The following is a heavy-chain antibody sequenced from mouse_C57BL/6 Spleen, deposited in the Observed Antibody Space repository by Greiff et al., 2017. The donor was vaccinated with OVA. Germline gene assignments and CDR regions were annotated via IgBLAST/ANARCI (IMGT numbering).Heavy chain of an antibody. D-gene: IGHD1-1*01. Sequence: LVESGGGLVKPGGSLQLSCAASGFTFSDYGMHWVRQAPEKGLEWVAYISSGSSTIYYADTVKGRFTISRDNAKNTLFLQMTSLRSEDTAMYYCARRYYYGSSYAMDYWGQGTSVTVSS. CDR3: ARRYYYGSSYAMDY. CDR2: ISSGSSTI. J-gene: IGHJ4*01. CDR1: GFTFSDYG. V-gene: IGHV5-17*01.